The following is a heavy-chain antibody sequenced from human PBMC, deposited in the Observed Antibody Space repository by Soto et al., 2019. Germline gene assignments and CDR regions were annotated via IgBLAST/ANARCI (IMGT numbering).Heavy chain of an antibody. CDR3: AHSTLNWNPNWFDP. CDR1: GFSLSTSGVG. CDR2: IYWNDDK. Sequence: SGPTMVNPTQTLTLTGTFSGFSLSTSGVGLGWIRQPPGKALEWLALIYWNDDKRYSPSLKSRLTITKDTSKNQVVLTMTNMDPVDTATYYCAHSTLNWNPNWFDPWGQGTLVTVSS. V-gene: IGHV2-5*01. D-gene: IGHD1-20*01. J-gene: IGHJ5*02.